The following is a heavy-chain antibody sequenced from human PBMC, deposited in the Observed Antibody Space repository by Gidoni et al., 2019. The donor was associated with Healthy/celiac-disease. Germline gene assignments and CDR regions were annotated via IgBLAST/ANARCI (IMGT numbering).Heavy chain of an antibody. V-gene: IGHV3-74*01. J-gene: IGHJ6*02. Sequence: EVQLVESGGGLVQPGGSLRLSCAASGFTFSSYWMNWVRKAPGKRLVWVSRINSDGSSTSYADSVKGRFTISRDNAKNTLYLQMNSLRAEDTAVYYCAREWFGEFDYYYGMDVWGQGTTVTVSS. D-gene: IGHD3-10*01. CDR3: AREWFGEFDYYYGMDV. CDR1: GFTFSSYW. CDR2: INSDGSST.